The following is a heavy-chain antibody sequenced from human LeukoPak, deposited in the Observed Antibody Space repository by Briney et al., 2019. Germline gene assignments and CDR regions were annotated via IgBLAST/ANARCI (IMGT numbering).Heavy chain of an antibody. V-gene: IGHV4-4*02. J-gene: IGHJ4*02. CDR3: ARTHPYYYDSSGYPYYFDY. D-gene: IGHD3-22*01. Sequence: GSLRLSCAVSGFTFSNAWMSWVRQPPGKGLEWIGEIYHSGSTNYNPSLKSRVTISVDKSKNQFSLKLSSVTAADTAVYYCARTHPYYYDSSGYPYYFDYWGQGTLVTVSS. CDR2: IYHSGST. CDR1: GFTFSNAW.